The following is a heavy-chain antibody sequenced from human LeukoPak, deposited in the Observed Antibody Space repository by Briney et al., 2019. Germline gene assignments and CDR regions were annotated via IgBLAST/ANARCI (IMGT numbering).Heavy chain of an antibody. D-gene: IGHD2-15*01. J-gene: IGHJ3*02. CDR1: GFTFSSYA. CDR2: ISANGGST. Sequence: PGGSLRLSCAASGFTFSSYAMNWVRQAPGKGLEWVSAISANGGSTYYTDSVKGRFTISRDSSKNTLFLQMNSLRAEDTAVYYCARVYCSGGSCHDAFDIWGQGTMVTVSS. V-gene: IGHV3-23*01. CDR3: ARVYCSGGSCHDAFDI.